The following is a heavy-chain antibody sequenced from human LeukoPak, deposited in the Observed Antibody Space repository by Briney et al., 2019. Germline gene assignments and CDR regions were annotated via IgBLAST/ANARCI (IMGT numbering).Heavy chain of an antibody. V-gene: IGHV1-69*04. CDR3: ARDESYITTVVTLE. J-gene: IGHJ4*02. Sequence: SVKVSCKASGGTFSSYAISWVRQAPGQGLEWMGRIIPILGIANYAQKFQGRVTITVDKSTSTAYMELSSLRSEDTAVYYCARDESYITTVVTLEWGQGTLVTVSS. CDR1: GGTFSSYA. D-gene: IGHD4-23*01. CDR2: IIPILGIA.